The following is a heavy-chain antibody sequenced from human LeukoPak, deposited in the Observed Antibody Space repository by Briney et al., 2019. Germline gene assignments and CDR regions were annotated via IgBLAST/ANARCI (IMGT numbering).Heavy chain of an antibody. D-gene: IGHD3-22*01. V-gene: IGHV3-7*01. J-gene: IGHJ6*03. CDR1: GFTFSSYW. CDR3: ARATYYYDSSGYHYYYYYYMDV. CDR2: IKQDGSEK. Sequence: TGGSLRLSCAASGFTFSSYWMSWVRQAPGKGLEWVANIKQDGSEKYYVDSVKGRFTISRDNAKNSLYLQMNSLRAEDTAVYYCARATYYYDSSGYHYYYYYYMDVWGKGTTVTISS.